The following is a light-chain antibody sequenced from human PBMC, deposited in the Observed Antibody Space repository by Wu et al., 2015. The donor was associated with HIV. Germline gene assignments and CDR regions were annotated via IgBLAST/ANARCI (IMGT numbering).Light chain of an antibody. Sequence: MTQSPATLSVSPGERATLSCRASQSLRDLAWYQQKPGKPPKVLIYAASTLQSGVPSRFSGSGSGTDFTLTISSLQPEDVATYYCQKYNSAPPTFGGGTKVEIK. CDR2: AAS. CDR1: QSLRD. CDR3: QKYNSAPPT. V-gene: IGKV1-27*01. J-gene: IGKJ4*01.